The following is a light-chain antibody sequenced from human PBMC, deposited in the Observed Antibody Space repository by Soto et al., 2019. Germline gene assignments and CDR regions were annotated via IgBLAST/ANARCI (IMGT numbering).Light chain of an antibody. CDR3: GTWVAGLSAWV. Sequence: QSVLTQPPSVSAAPGQTVTISCSGSSSNIGNNYVSWYQQLPGTAPKLLIYENNKRPSGIPDRFSGSKSGASATLGITGLQTGDEADYYCGTWVAGLSAWVFGGGTKLTVL. V-gene: IGLV1-51*02. CDR2: ENN. CDR1: SSNIGNNY. J-gene: IGLJ3*02.